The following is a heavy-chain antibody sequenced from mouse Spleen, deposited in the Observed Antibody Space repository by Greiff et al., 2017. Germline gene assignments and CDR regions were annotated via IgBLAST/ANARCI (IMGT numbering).Heavy chain of an antibody. Sequence: EVKVVESGAELVRPGASVKLSCTASGFNIKDDYMHWVKQRPEQGLEWIGWIDPENGDTEYASKFQGKATITADTSSNTAYLQLSSLTSEDTAVYYCTTAEDYWGQGTTLTVSS. CDR3: TTAEDY. V-gene: IGHV14-4*01. CDR2: IDPENGDT. CDR1: GFNIKDDY. J-gene: IGHJ2*01.